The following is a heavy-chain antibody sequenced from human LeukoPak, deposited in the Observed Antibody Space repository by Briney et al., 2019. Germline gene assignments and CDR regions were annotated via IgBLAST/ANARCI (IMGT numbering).Heavy chain of an antibody. CDR3: ARDKAEGPSRLDN. D-gene: IGHD2-2*01. J-gene: IGHJ4*02. CDR2: ISYDGSNK. Sequence: PGGSLRLSCAASGFTFSSYAMHWARQAPGKGLEWVAVISYDGSNKYYADSVKGRFTISRDNSKNTLYLQMSGLRAEDTAVYYCARDKAEGPSRLDNWGQGTLVTVSS. V-gene: IGHV3-30*04. CDR1: GFTFSSYA.